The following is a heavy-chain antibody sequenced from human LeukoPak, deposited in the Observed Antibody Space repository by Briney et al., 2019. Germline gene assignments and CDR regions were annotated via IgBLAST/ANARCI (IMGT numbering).Heavy chain of an antibody. CDR1: GFTFSDYY. CDR2: ISSSGSTI. D-gene: IGHD1-14*01. V-gene: IGHV3-11*01. Sequence: GGSLRLSCAASGFTFSDYYMSWIRQAPGKGLEWVSYISSSGSTIYYADSVKGRFTISRDNAKNSLYLQMNSLRAEDTAVYYCARDRGRVWPGNDAFDIWGQGTMVTVSS. CDR3: ARDRGRVWPGNDAFDI. J-gene: IGHJ3*02.